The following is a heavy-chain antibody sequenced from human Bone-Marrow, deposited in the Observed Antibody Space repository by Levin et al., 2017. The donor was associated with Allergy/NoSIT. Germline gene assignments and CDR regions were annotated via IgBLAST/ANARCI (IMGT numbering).Heavy chain of an antibody. Sequence: GESLKISCAASGFTFSTYAMSWVRQAPGKGLEWVSSISKTGINTHYADSVKGRFIISRDNSKNTLYLQMNSLRAEVTAIYFCAKDALITMAGGFYQYHGMDVWGQGTTVTVSS. CDR1: GFTFSTYA. V-gene: IGHV3-23*01. J-gene: IGHJ6*02. D-gene: IGHD6-19*01. CDR2: ISKTGINT. CDR3: AKDALITMAGGFYQYHGMDV.